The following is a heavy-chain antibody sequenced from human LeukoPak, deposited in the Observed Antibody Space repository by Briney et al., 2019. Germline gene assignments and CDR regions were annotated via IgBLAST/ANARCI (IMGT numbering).Heavy chain of an antibody. Sequence: SGTLSLTCTVSGYSMSRGYYWGWIRQPPGKGLESIGSIYHSGSTNYNPSLKSGVSISLDTSKNQFSLKLSSVTAADTAVYYCAGAGSGYPLYYFDYWGRGTLVTVSS. CDR1: GYSMSRGYY. J-gene: IGHJ4*02. CDR3: AGAGSGYPLYYFDY. D-gene: IGHD3-3*01. V-gene: IGHV4-38-2*02. CDR2: IYHSGST.